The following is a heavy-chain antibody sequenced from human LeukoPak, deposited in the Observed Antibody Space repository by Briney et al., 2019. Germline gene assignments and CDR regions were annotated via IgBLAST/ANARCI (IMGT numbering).Heavy chain of an antibody. Sequence: SGTLSLTCTVSGGSISSYYWSWIRQPAGKGLEWIGRIYTSGSTNYNPSLKSRVTMSVDTSKNQFSLKLSSVTAADTAVYYCARGYCSSTSCQERFDYWGQGTLVTVSS. J-gene: IGHJ4*02. CDR1: GGSISSYY. CDR3: ARGYCSSTSCQERFDY. CDR2: IYTSGST. D-gene: IGHD2-2*01. V-gene: IGHV4-4*07.